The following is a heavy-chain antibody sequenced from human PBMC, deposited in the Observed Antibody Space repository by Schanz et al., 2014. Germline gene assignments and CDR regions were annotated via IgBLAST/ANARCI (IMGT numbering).Heavy chain of an antibody. CDR3: ARGPDYGSGSYSSY. CDR2: ITASGDYM. Sequence: VQLVESGGDVVQPGRSLRLSCEASRFTFSSYSFNWVRQAPGKGLEWVSSITASGDYMHYADSVKGRFTISRDNARNSLYLQMNNLRVEDTAVYYCARGPDYGSGSYSSYGGQGTLVTVSS. CDR1: RFTFSSYS. D-gene: IGHD3-10*01. J-gene: IGHJ4*02. V-gene: IGHV3-21*01.